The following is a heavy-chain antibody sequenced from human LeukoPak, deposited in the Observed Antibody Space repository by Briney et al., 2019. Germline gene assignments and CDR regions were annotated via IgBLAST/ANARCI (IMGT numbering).Heavy chain of an antibody. CDR3: ARRPTRITMVRGVRGAFDI. D-gene: IGHD3-10*01. V-gene: IGHV4-30-4*08. J-gene: IGHJ3*02. CDR2: IYYSGST. CDR1: GGSISSGGYY. Sequence: SQTLSLTCTVSGGSISSGGYYWSWIRQHPGKGLEWIGYIYYSGSTNYNPSLKSRVTISVDTSKNQFSLKLSSVTAADTAVYYCARRPTRITMVRGVRGAFDIWGQGTMVTVST.